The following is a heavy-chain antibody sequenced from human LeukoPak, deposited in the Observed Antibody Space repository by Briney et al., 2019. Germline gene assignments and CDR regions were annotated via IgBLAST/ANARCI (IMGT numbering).Heavy chain of an antibody. CDR3: AKDDYGDYFDY. V-gene: IGHV3-30*18. Sequence: GGSLRLSCAASGFTFSSYGMHWVRQAPGKGLEWVAVISYDGSNKYYADSVKGRFTISRDNSKNTLYLQMNSLRAEDTAVYYCAKDDYGDYFDYWGQGTLVTVSS. J-gene: IGHJ4*02. CDR2: ISYDGSNK. D-gene: IGHD4-17*01. CDR1: GFTFSSYG.